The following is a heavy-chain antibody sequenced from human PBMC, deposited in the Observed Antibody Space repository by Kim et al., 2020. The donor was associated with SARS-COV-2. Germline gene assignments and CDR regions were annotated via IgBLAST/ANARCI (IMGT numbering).Heavy chain of an antibody. Sequence: GGSLRLSCAASGFTFITYTMSWVRQAPGKGLEWVSSISASDHSSYSADCVKGLFTVSRDYSRNLLYLQRNRLTAEATASYYSTNTLQNRYCTPTNW. D-gene: IGHD2-8*01. CDR2: ISASDHSS. V-gene: IGHV3-23*01. CDR3: TNTLQNRYCTPTNW. J-gene: IGHJ5*01. CDR1: GFTFITYT.